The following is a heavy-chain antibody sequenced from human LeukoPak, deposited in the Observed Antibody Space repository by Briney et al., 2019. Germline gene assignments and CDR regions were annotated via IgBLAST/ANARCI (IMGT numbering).Heavy chain of an antibody. CDR3: ARGRVVPAAPFDY. CDR2: ISGSSSYI. CDR1: GFTFSTYN. J-gene: IGHJ4*02. Sequence: TGGSLRLSCAASGFTFSTYNMNWVRQAPGKGLEWASSISGSSSYIYYADSVKGRFSISRDNAKNSLYLQMNSLRAEDTAVYYCARGRVVPAAPFDYWGQGTLVTVSS. D-gene: IGHD2-2*01. V-gene: IGHV3-21*04.